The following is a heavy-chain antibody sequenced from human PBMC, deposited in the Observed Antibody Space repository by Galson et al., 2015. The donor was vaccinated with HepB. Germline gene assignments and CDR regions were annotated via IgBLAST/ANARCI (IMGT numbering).Heavy chain of an antibody. Sequence: SLRLSCAASGFTFSSYAMHWVRQAPGKGLEWVAVISYDGSNKYYADSVKGRFTISRDNSKNTLYLQMNSLRAEDTAVYYCARVGYSGSYLRLRGFDYWGQGTLVTVSS. J-gene: IGHJ4*02. D-gene: IGHD1-26*01. CDR3: ARVGYSGSYLRLRGFDY. CDR1: GFTFSSYA. V-gene: IGHV3-30-3*01. CDR2: ISYDGSNK.